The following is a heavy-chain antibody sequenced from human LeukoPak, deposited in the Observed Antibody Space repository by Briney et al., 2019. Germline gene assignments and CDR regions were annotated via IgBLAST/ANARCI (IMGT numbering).Heavy chain of an antibody. Sequence: GGSLRLSCAASGFTVSSNYMSWVRQAPGKGLEWVSVIYSGGSTYYADSVKGRFTISRHNSKNTLYLQMNSLRAEDTAVYYCAREDYGLPHYYYYGMDVWGQGTTVTVSS. CDR3: AREDYGLPHYYYYGMDV. V-gene: IGHV3-53*04. CDR2: IYSGGST. D-gene: IGHD4-17*01. J-gene: IGHJ6*02. CDR1: GFTVSSNY.